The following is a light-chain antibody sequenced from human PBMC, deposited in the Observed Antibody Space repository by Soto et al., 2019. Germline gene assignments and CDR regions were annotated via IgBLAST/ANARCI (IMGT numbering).Light chain of an antibody. V-gene: IGKV1-5*03. CDR1: QSISTR. CDR3: QQYNSHPWT. CDR2: KAS. Sequence: DIQMTQSPSTLSASVGDRVTITCRASQSISTRLAWYQQKPGKAPKLLIYKASSLESGVPSRFSRSGSGIEFTLTISSLQPDDFATYYCQQYNSHPWTFGQGTKVEIK. J-gene: IGKJ1*01.